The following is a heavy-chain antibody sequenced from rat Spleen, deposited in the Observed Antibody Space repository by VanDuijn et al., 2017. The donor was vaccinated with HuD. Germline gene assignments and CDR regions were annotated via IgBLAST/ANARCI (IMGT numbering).Heavy chain of an antibody. V-gene: IGHV2S63*01. CDR2: ISSGGHT. Sequence: EVQVKESGPGLVQPSQTLSLTCTVSGVSFTDYSVHWVRQPPGKGLEWMGVISSGGHTYYNSPLKSRLSISRDTSKSQVFLKMNSLQTEDTAIYFCTRDHSYWGSYYPGGFAYWGQGTLVTVSS. D-gene: IGHD1-12*02. J-gene: IGHJ3*01. CDR3: TRDHSYWGSYYPGGFAY. CDR1: GVSFTDYS.